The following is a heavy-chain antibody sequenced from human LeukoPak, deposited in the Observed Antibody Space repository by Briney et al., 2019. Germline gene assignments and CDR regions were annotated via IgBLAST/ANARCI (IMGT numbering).Heavy chain of an antibody. J-gene: IGHJ3*02. CDR1: GGTFSSYT. CDR2: IIPILGIA. Sequence: ASVKVSCKASGGTFSSYTISWVRQAPGQGLEWMGRIIPILGIANYAQKFQGRVTITADKFTSTAYMELSSLRSEDTAVYYCASPLTAGDAFDIWGQGTMVTVSS. CDR3: ASPLTAGDAFDI. V-gene: IGHV1-69*02. D-gene: IGHD7-27*01.